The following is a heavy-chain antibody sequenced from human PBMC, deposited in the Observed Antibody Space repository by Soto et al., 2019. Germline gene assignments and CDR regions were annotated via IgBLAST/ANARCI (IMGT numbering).Heavy chain of an antibody. J-gene: IGHJ4*02. CDR2: INSDGSST. V-gene: IGHV3-74*01. CDR3: ARDFEY. CDR1: GFTFSNFW. Sequence: EVQLVESGAGLVQPGGSLRLSCEASGFTFSNFWMHWVRQPPGKGLVWVSRINSDGSSTNYADSVKGRVTISRDNATNMLYLQMNSLRAEDTAVYYWARDFEYWGQVPLVTVSS.